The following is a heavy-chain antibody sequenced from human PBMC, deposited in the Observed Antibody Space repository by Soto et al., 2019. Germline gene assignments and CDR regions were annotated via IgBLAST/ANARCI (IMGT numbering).Heavy chain of an antibody. CDR1: GGSISSGDYY. CDR2: IYYSGST. J-gene: IGHJ6*02. Sequence: QVQLQESGPGLVKPSQTLSLTCTVSGGSISSGDYYWSWIRQPPGKGLEWIGYIYYSGSTYYNPSLKSRVTIAVDTSKNQFSLKLSSVTAADTAVYYCARALYSSFPRYYDYGMDVWGQGTTVTVSS. D-gene: IGHD4-4*01. V-gene: IGHV4-30-4*01. CDR3: ARALYSSFPRYYDYGMDV.